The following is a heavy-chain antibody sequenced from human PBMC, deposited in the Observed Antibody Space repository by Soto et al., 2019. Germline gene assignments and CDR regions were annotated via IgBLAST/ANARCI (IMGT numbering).Heavy chain of an antibody. D-gene: IGHD4-17*01. CDR3: ARGLDYVGFDY. CDR2: IYYRGST. Sequence: PSETLSLTCTVSGGSVSSGTYYWSWIRQPPGKGLEWIGYIYYRGSTNYNPSLKSRVTISLDTSRNHFSLELSSVTAADTAVYYCARGLDYVGFDYWGQGTLVTVSS. V-gene: IGHV4-61*03. CDR1: GGSVSSGTYY. J-gene: IGHJ4*02.